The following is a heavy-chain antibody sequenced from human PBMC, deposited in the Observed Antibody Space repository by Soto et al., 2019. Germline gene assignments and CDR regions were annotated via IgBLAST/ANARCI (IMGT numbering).Heavy chain of an antibody. Sequence: SETLSLTCTVSGGSISSYYWNWIRQPPGTGLEWTGYIYSSGSTNYNPSLKSRVTISVDTPKNQSSLKLSSVTAADTAVYYCAREGLTGTIGLYYYYALDVWGQGTTVTVSS. CDR2: IYSSGST. D-gene: IGHD1-7*01. J-gene: IGHJ6*02. CDR3: AREGLTGTIGLYYYYALDV. CDR1: GGSISSYY. V-gene: IGHV4-59*01.